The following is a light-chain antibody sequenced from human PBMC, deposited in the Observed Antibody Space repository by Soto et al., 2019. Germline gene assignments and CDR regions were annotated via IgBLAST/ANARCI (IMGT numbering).Light chain of an antibody. V-gene: IGKV3-15*01. CDR2: DAS. CDR3: QQYSDWPQIT. Sequence: EIVMTKSPVTLSASPGERVTLSCGASQSVGTDLAWYQQKPGQAPRLLIYDASTGATGTPARFSGSVSGTEFALTISSLQYEDFAIDYCQQYSDWPQITFGQGTRLE. CDR1: QSVGTD. J-gene: IGKJ5*01.